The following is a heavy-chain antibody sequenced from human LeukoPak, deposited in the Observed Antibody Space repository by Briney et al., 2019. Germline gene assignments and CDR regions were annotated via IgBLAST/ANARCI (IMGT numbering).Heavy chain of an antibody. D-gene: IGHD6-19*01. V-gene: IGHV4-39*01. CDR1: GGSISSSSYY. CDR3: ARHLTGWPPRVTLPFDY. J-gene: IGHJ4*02. Sequence: SETLSLTCTVSGGSISSSSYYWGWIRQPPGKGLEWIVSIYYSCGTYYDSSLNSRVTISVDTSKNQFSMKLTSVTAADTAVYYRARHLTGWPPRVTLPFDYWGQGTLVTVSS. CDR2: IYYSCGT.